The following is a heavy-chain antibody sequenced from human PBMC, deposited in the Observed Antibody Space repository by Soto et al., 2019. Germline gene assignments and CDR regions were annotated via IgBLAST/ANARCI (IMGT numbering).Heavy chain of an antibody. CDR3: SRDDVYCSGGSCYGVPVDV. D-gene: IGHD2-15*01. CDR2: IQSGGST. Sequence: EVQLVESGGDLVQPGGSLRLSCAASGFTVSSHYMNLVRQAPGKGLEWVSLIQSGGSTFYADSVKGRFTISRDNSKNTLFLQMTRLRGEDTAMYDCSRDDVYCSGGSCYGVPVDVWGRGTTVTVSS. V-gene: IGHV3-66*01. J-gene: IGHJ6*04. CDR1: GFTVSSHY.